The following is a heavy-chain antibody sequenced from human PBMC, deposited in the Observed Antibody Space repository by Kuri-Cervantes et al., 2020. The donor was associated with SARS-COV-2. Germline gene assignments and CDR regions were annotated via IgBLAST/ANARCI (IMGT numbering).Heavy chain of an antibody. D-gene: IGHD3-3*01. V-gene: IGHV4-4*07. CDR1: GGSISSYY. CDR2: IYTSGST. J-gene: IGHJ6*02. CDR3: ARDGYYDFWSGPPPIGMDV. Sequence: SETLSLTCTVSGGSISSYYWSWIRQPAGKGLEWIGRIYTSGSTNYNPSLKSRVTISVDTSKNQFSLKLSSVTAADTAVYYCARDGYYDFWSGPPPIGMDVWGQGTTVTVSS.